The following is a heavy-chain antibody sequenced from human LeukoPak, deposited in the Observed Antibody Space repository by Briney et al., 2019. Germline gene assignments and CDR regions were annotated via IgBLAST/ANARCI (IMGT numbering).Heavy chain of an antibody. CDR1: GGSISSSSYY. J-gene: IGHJ5*02. V-gene: IGHV4-39*07. CDR3: ARRGVHSGYIRRWPWFDP. Sequence: SETLSLTCTVSGGSISSSSYYWGWIRQPPGKGLEWIGSIYYSGSTYYNPSLKSRVTISVDTSKNQFSLKLSSVTAADTAVYYCARRGVHSGYIRRWPWFDPWGQGTLVTASS. D-gene: IGHD5-12*01. CDR2: IYYSGST.